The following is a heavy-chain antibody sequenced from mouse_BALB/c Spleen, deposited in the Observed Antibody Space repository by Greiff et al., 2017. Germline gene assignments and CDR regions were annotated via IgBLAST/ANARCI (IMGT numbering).Heavy chain of an antibody. CDR3: ARGGLGYAMDY. Sequence: KLSCAASGFTFSRFGMHWVRQAPEKGLEWVAYISSGSSTIYYADTVKGRFTISRDNPKNTLFLQMTSLRSEDTAMYYCARGGLGYAMDYWGQGTSVTVSS. J-gene: IGHJ4*01. CDR2: ISSGSSTI. CDR1: GFTFSRFG. D-gene: IGHD2-4*01. V-gene: IGHV5-17*02.